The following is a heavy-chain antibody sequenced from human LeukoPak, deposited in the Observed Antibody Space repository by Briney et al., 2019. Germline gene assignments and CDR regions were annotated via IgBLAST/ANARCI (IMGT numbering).Heavy chain of an antibody. D-gene: IGHD6-19*01. V-gene: IGHV3-48*01. J-gene: IGHJ6*02. Sequence: GGSLRLSCAASGFTFSSYAVNWVRQAPGKGLEWVAYISSSSSTIYYADSVKGRFTISRGNSKNTLYLQMNSLRAEDTAVYYCARQPPGIAVAGTYYYYGMDVWGQGTTVTVSS. CDR2: ISSSSSTI. CDR1: GFTFSSYA. CDR3: ARQPPGIAVAGTYYYYGMDV.